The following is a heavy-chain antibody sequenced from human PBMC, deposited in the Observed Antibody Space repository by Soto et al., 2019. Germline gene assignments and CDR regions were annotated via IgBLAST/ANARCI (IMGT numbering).Heavy chain of an antibody. D-gene: IGHD2-2*01. CDR3: SSTSSLISPDDY. CDR2: IKSKTDGGTT. Sequence: EVQLVESGGGLVKPGGSLRLSCAASGFTFSNAWMSWVRQAPGKGLEWVGRIKSKTDGGTTDYAAPVKGRFTISRDDSKNTLYLQMNSLKTEDTAVYYCSSTSSLISPDDYWGQGTLVTVSS. CDR1: GFTFSNAW. V-gene: IGHV3-15*01. J-gene: IGHJ4*02.